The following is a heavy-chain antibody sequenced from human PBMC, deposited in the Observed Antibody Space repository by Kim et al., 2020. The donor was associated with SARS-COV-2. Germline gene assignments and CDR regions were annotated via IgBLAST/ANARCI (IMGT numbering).Heavy chain of an antibody. V-gene: IGHV3-23*01. D-gene: IGHD6-6*01. CDR2: ISGSGGST. J-gene: IGHJ4*02. Sequence: GGSLRLSCAASGFTFSSYAMSWVRQAPGKGLEWVSAISGSGGSTYYADSVKGRFTISRDNSKNTLYLQMNSLRAEDTAVYYCAKDKHSSSAPEGVFDYWGQGTLVTVSS. CDR1: GFTFSSYA. CDR3: AKDKHSSSAPEGVFDY.